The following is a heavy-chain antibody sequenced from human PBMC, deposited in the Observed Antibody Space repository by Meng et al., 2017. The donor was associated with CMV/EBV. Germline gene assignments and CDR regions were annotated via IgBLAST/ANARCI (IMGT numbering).Heavy chain of an antibody. CDR3: ASGYLGLRGWFDP. V-gene: IGHV1-2*02. CDR1: GYIFTGYY. J-gene: IGHJ5*02. CDR2: INPNSGGT. Sequence: AAVKVSCKASGYIFTGYYMHCLRQAPGQGLEWMGWINPNSGGTNYAQKFQGRVTMTRDTSISTAYMQLGGLRSDDTAVYYCASGYLGLRGWFDPWGQGTLVTVSS. D-gene: IGHD4-17*01.